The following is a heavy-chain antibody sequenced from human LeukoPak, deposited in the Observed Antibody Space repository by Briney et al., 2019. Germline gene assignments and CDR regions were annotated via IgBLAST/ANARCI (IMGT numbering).Heavy chain of an antibody. Sequence: XSEALSLTCTVSGGSISSGDYYWSWIRQPPGKGLEWIGYIYYSGSTYYNPSLKSRVTISVDTSKNQFSLKLSSVTAADTAVYYCAREGDSYGYDYWGQGTLVTVSS. J-gene: IGHJ4*02. CDR1: GGSISSGDYY. CDR2: IYYSGST. CDR3: AREGDSYGYDY. V-gene: IGHV4-30-4*01. D-gene: IGHD5-18*01.